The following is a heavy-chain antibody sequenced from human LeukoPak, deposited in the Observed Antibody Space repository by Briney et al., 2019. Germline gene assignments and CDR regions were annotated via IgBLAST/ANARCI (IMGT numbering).Heavy chain of an antibody. V-gene: IGHV1-2*04. D-gene: IGHD3-16*02. CDR3: ARDYVENDYVWGSYRDAFDI. CDR2: INPNSGGT. J-gene: IGHJ3*02. CDR1: GYTFTGYY. Sequence: ASVKVSCKASGYTFTGYYMHWVRQAPGQGLEWMGWINPNSGGTNYAQKFQGWVTMTRDTSISTAYMELSRLRSDDTAVYYCARDYVENDYVWGSYRDAFDIWGQGTVVTVSS.